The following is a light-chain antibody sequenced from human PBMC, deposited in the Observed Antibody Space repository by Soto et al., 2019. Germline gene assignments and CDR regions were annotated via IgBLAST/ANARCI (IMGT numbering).Light chain of an antibody. J-gene: IGLJ1*01. Sequence: QSALTQPASVSGSPGQSITISCTGTSGDVGAYNYVSWYQQHPGKAPKLMIFEVSNRPSGVPNRFSGSKSGNTASLTISGLQAEDEADYYCNSFSTSTTDVFGTGTKVTVL. V-gene: IGLV2-14*01. CDR2: EVS. CDR3: NSFSTSTTDV. CDR1: SGDVGAYNY.